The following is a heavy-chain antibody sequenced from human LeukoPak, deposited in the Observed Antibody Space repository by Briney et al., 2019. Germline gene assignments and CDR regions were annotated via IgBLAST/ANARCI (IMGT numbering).Heavy chain of an antibody. CDR2: IKGDGSDI. CDR3: ARDDPGPQAFDF. CDR1: GFTLSNYW. Sequence: GGSLRLSCAVSGFTLSNYWMHWVRQAPGKGLVWVSHIKGDGSDIEYADSVEGRFTISTDNAKNTLYLQMNSLRAEDTAVYYCARDDPGPQAFDFWGRGTMVTVSS. V-gene: IGHV3-74*01. J-gene: IGHJ3*01.